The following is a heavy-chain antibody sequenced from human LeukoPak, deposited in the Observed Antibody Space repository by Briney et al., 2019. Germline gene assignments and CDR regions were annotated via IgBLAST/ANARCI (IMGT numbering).Heavy chain of an antibody. D-gene: IGHD5-18*01. CDR3: AKVGGYGLPPKYYFDY. CDR1: GFTFSSYA. Sequence: GGSLRLSCAASGFTFSSYAMSWVRQAPGRGLEWVSAISGSGGSTYYADSVKGRFTISRGNSKNTLYLQMNSLRAEDTAVYYCAKVGGYGLPPKYYFDYWGQGTLVTVSS. V-gene: IGHV3-23*01. CDR2: ISGSGGST. J-gene: IGHJ4*02.